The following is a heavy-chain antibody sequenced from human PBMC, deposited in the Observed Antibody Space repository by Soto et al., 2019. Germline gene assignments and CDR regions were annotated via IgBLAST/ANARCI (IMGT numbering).Heavy chain of an antibody. D-gene: IGHD3-22*01. CDR1: GFTFSSYW. J-gene: IGHJ5*02. Sequence: PGGSLRLSCAASGFTFSSYWMHWVRQAPGKGLVWVSRINSDGSSTSYADSVKGRFTISRDNAKNTLYLQMNSLRAEDTAVYYCARATDYYDSSGYYLGYNWFDPWGQGTLVTVSS. CDR2: INSDGSST. V-gene: IGHV3-74*01. CDR3: ARATDYYDSSGYYLGYNWFDP.